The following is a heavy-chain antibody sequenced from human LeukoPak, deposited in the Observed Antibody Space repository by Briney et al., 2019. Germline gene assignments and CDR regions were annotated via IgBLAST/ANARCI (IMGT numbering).Heavy chain of an antibody. Sequence: SETLSLTCAVYGGSFSGYYWSWIRQPPGEGLEWIGEISHGGRTNHNSSLKSRVSISVDTSKNQFSLKLSSVIAADTAVYYCARVWPGDRWYLDLWGRGTLVTVSS. CDR2: ISHGGRT. J-gene: IGHJ2*01. CDR1: GGSFSGYY. D-gene: IGHD3-16*01. V-gene: IGHV4-34*01. CDR3: ARVWPGDRWYLDL.